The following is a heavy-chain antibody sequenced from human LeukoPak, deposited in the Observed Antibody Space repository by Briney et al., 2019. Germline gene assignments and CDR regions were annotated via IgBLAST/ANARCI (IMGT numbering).Heavy chain of an antibody. D-gene: IGHD3-22*01. CDR1: GGTFSSYA. J-gene: IGHJ3*02. V-gene: IGHV1-69*13. CDR3: ARERNYYDSSGYYLTNDAFDI. CDR2: IIPIFGTA. Sequence: GASVKVSCMASGGTFSSYAISWVRPAPGQGLEWMGGIIPIFGTANYAQKFQGRVTITADESTSTAYMELSSLRSEDTAVYYCARERNYYDSSGYYLTNDAFDIWGQGTMVTVSS.